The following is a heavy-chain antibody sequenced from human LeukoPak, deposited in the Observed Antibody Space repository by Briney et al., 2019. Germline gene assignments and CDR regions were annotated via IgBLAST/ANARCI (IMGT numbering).Heavy chain of an antibody. Sequence: SETLSLTCSVSGGSISSLYWSWIRQPPGKGLEWIGYIYYTGSTNYNPSLKSRVTMFVDMSKNQFSLRLSSVTAADTAVYYCARGLYYYDSSHAFDIWGQGTMVTVSS. CDR3: ARGLYYYDSSHAFDI. D-gene: IGHD3-22*01. J-gene: IGHJ3*02. CDR1: GGSISSLY. CDR2: IYYTGST. V-gene: IGHV4-59*08.